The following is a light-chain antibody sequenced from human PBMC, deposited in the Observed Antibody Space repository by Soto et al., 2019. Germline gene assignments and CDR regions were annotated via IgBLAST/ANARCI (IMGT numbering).Light chain of an antibody. V-gene: IGLV2-14*01. Sequence: QSVLTQPASVCGYPGQSTTISCTGTSSGIRDYNYVSWYQQLPGNAPKLIMYEVSNRPSGISNRFSGSKSGNTASLTISGLQAEDEADYYCSSKSPDFFGTGTKVTVL. J-gene: IGLJ1*01. CDR2: EVS. CDR3: SSKSPDF. CDR1: SSGIRDYNY.